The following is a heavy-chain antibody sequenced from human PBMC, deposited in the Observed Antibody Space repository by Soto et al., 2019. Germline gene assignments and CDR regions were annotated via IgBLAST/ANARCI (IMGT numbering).Heavy chain of an antibody. D-gene: IGHD5-18*01. Sequence: ASVKVSCKASGYTFTSYGISWVRQAPGQGLEWMGWISAYNGNTNYAQKLQGRVTMTTDTSTSTAYMELRSLRSDDTAVYYCAADRGVVDTAMVDYYYYGMDVWGQGTTVTVSS. V-gene: IGHV1-18*01. CDR1: GYTFTSYG. J-gene: IGHJ6*02. CDR2: ISAYNGNT. CDR3: AADRGVVDTAMVDYYYYGMDV.